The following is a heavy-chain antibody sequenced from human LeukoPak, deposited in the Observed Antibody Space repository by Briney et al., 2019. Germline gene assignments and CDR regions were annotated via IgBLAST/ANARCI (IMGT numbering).Heavy chain of an antibody. D-gene: IGHD5-12*01. CDR2: IYYSGST. Sequence: PSETLSLTCTVSGGSISSYYWSWIRQPPGKGLEWIGYIYYSGSTNYNPSLKSRVTISVDTSKNQFSLKLSSVTAADTAVYYCARGYSGYDPLGYWGQGTLVTVSS. V-gene: IGHV4-59*08. CDR1: GGSISSYY. CDR3: ARGYSGYDPLGY. J-gene: IGHJ4*02.